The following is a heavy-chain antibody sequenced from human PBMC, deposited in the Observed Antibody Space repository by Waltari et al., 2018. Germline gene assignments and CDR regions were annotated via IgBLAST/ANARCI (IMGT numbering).Heavy chain of an antibody. V-gene: IGHV3-23*01. D-gene: IGHD3-22*01. CDR2: ISGSGGST. CDR1: GFTFSSYA. CDR3: AKVVWTGTRVDYYDRGAFDY. Sequence: EVQLLESGGGLVQPGGSLSLSCAASGFTFSSYAMSWVRQAPGKGLEWVSGISGSGGSTYYADSVKGRFTISRDNSKNTLYLQMNSLRAEDTAVYYCAKVVWTGTRVDYYDRGAFDYWGQGTLVTVSS. J-gene: IGHJ4*02.